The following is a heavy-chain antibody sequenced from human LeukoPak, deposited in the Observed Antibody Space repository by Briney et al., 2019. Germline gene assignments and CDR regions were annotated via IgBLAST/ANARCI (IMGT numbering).Heavy chain of an antibody. CDR2: MSGSGYYT. Sequence: GGSLRLSCAASGFAFSNFAMSWVRQAPGKGLEWVSAMSGSGYYTYYVESVKGRFTISRDNSKNALYLHMNSLRADDTAVHYCAKMEGQRLYDYCMDVWGRGDTVTVSS. D-gene: IGHD3-3*01. CDR1: GFAFSNFA. J-gene: IGHJ6*03. V-gene: IGHV3-23*01. CDR3: AKMEGQRLYDYCMDV.